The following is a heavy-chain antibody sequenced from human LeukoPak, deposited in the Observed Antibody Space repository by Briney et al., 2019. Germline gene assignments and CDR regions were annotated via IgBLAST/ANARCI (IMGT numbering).Heavy chain of an antibody. Sequence: GGSLRLSCAASGFTVSSNYMSWVRQAPGKGLEWVSVIYSGGNTYYADSVKGRFTVSRDNSKNTLYLQMNSLRAEDTAVYYCATSEWELHSDYRGQGTLVTVSS. J-gene: IGHJ4*02. CDR1: GFTVSSNY. CDR2: IYSGGNT. V-gene: IGHV3-53*01. CDR3: ATSEWELHSDY. D-gene: IGHD1-7*01.